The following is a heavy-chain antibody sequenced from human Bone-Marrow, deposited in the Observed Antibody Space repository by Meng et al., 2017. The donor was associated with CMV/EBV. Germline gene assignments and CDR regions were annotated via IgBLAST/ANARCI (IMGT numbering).Heavy chain of an antibody. CDR3: ARDLVVTAPPTRILGDI. J-gene: IGHJ3*02. CDR1: YTFTSYG. D-gene: IGHD2-2*01. Sequence: YTFTSYGISWVRQAPGQGLEWMGWISAYNGNTNYAQKLQGRVTMTTDTSTSTAYMELRSLRSDDTAVYYCARDLVVTAPPTRILGDIWGQGTMVTVSS. CDR2: ISAYNGNT. V-gene: IGHV1-18*01.